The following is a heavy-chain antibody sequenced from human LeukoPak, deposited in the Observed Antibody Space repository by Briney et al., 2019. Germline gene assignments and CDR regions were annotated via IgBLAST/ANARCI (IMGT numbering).Heavy chain of an antibody. Sequence: PGRSLRLSCAASGFTFSSYAMHWVRQAPGKGLEWVAVISYDGSNKYYADSVKGRFTISRDNSKNTLYLQMNSLRAEDTAVYYCARGIFEYSSSFGYWGQGTLVTVSS. CDR1: GFTFSSYA. CDR3: ARGIFEYSSSFGY. V-gene: IGHV3-30-3*01. D-gene: IGHD6-6*01. CDR2: ISYDGSNK. J-gene: IGHJ4*02.